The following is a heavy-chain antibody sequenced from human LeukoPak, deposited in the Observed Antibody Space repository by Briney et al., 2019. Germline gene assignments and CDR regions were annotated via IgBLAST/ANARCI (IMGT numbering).Heavy chain of an antibody. V-gene: IGHV1-18*01. CDR2: ISAYNGNT. CDR3: ARDRITMVRGTLNDY. D-gene: IGHD3-10*01. Sequence: ASVKVSCKASGYTFTSYGISWVRQAPGQGLEWMGWISAYNGNTNYAQKLQGRVTMTTDTSTSTAYMELRSLRSDDTAVYHCARDRITMVRGTLNDYWGQGTLVTVSS. CDR1: GYTFTSYG. J-gene: IGHJ4*02.